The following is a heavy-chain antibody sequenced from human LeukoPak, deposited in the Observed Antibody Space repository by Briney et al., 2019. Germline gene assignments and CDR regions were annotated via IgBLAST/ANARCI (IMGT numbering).Heavy chain of an antibody. CDR1: GFTFSSYS. V-gene: IGHV3-48*04. J-gene: IGHJ4*02. CDR3: ARDLSGLKYSYGYGDY. D-gene: IGHD5-18*01. CDR2: ISSIGGTI. Sequence: GGSLRLSCAASGFTFSSYSMNWVRQAPGKGLEWVSYISSIGGTIYYTDSVKGRFTVSRDNARNALYLQMNSLRAEDTAVYYCARDLSGLKYSYGYGDYWGQGTLVTVSS.